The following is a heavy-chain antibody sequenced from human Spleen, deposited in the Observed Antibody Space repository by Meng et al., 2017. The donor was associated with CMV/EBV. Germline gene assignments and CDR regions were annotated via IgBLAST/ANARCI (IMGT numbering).Heavy chain of an antibody. CDR1: GGTFNNLA. CDR3: ASTYCSSTSCYTTTPYGMDV. Sequence: ASVKVSCKASGGTFNNLAIHWVRQAPGQGLEWMGWISAYNGNTNYAQKLQGRVTMTTDTSTSTAYMELRSLRSDDTAVYYCASTYCSSTSCYTTTPYGMDVWGQGTTVTVSS. J-gene: IGHJ6*02. CDR2: ISAYNGNT. D-gene: IGHD2-2*02. V-gene: IGHV1-18*01.